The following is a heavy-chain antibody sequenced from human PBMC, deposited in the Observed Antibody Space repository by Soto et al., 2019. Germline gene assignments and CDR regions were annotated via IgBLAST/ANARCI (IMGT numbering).Heavy chain of an antibody. D-gene: IGHD2-2*01. J-gene: IGHJ5*02. CDR3: ARLRSSALYSYDL. Sequence: QITLKESGPTLVKPTQTLTLTCTLSGFSHSTSGVAVGWIRQPPGKALEWLGHIYWNDDKYYSTSLKSRLSLTKDTPKNQVVLTMTNVDPVDTGTYYCARLRSSALYSYDLWGQGTLVTVSS. CDR1: GFSHSTSGVA. CDR2: IYWNDDK. V-gene: IGHV2-5*01.